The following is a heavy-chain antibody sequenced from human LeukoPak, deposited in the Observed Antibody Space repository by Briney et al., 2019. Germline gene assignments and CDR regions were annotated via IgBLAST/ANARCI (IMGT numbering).Heavy chain of an antibody. CDR1: GFTFSSYS. D-gene: IGHD3-10*01. J-gene: IGHJ4*02. Sequence: KAGGSLRLSCAASGFTFSSYSMNWVRQAPGKGLEWVSSISSSSSYIYYADSVKGRFTISRNDAKNSLFLRMNSLRAEDTAVYYCARAATSYGSGSYYNGYYFDYWGQGTLVTVSS. CDR2: ISSSSSYI. V-gene: IGHV3-21*01. CDR3: ARAATSYGSGSYYNGYYFDY.